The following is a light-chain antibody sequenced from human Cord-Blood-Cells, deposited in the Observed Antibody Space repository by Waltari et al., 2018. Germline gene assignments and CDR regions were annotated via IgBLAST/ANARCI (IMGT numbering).Light chain of an antibody. V-gene: IGKV3-15*01. CDR1: QSVSTN. Sequence: EIVMTQSPATLSVSPGESATLPCRASQSVSTNLAWYHQKPGQAPSLLIYGASTRATGIPARFSGSGSGTEFTLTISSLQSEDFAVYYCQQYNNWPRTFGQGTKVEIK. CDR2: GAS. CDR3: QQYNNWPRT. J-gene: IGKJ1*01.